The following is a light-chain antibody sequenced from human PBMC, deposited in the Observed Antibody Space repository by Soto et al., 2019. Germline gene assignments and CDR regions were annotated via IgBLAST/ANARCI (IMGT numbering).Light chain of an antibody. CDR3: QQGNIFPWT. J-gene: IGKJ5*01. CDR2: AAS. Sequence: EIRVSQSPSSVSASIGDRVTITCRASQDIFNYLAWYQQKPGKAPKLLIYAASSLQNGVPSRFSGSGSGTDFTLTISSLQPEDFASYYCQQGNIFPWTFAQGTRLAIK. CDR1: QDIFNY. V-gene: IGKV1-12*01.